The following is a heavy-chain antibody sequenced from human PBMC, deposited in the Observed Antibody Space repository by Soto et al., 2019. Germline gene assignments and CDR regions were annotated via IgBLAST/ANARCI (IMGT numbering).Heavy chain of an antibody. CDR3: ARQITMARGIDF. CDR2: VYFNENT. Sequence: QVQLLESGPGLVKASETLSLTCSISGGSISSGGYYWSWVRQRPGKGLEWIGYVYFNENTYYNPSPKSRVTISVGTSKSQFSLRLSSVTAAAAAVYYCARQITMARGIDFWGPGISVSVSS. CDR1: GGSISSGGYY. J-gene: IGHJ4*02. D-gene: IGHD3-10*01. V-gene: IGHV4-31*03.